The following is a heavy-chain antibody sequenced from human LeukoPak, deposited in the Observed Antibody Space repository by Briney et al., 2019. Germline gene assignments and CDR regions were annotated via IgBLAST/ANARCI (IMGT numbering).Heavy chain of an antibody. J-gene: IGHJ4*02. Sequence: GGSLRLSCAAPGFTFSSYGMHWVRQAPGKGLEWVAFISFDGSNKYHSDSLKGRFTISRDNSKNTLYLQMNSLRAEDTAVYYCSKGGYYGSGSNYNGRFYWGQGTLVTVSS. CDR2: ISFDGSNK. CDR1: GFTFSSYG. D-gene: IGHD3-10*01. V-gene: IGHV3-30*18. CDR3: SKGGYYGSGSNYNGRFY.